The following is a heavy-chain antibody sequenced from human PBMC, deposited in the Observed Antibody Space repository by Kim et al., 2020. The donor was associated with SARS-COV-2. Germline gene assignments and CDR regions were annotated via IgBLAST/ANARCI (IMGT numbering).Heavy chain of an antibody. J-gene: IGHJ3*02. CDR3: AKGNRYGDYADAFDI. Sequence: GGSLRLSCAASGFIFGDYGMHWVRQVPGKGLEWVSGISWNSGSMGYADSVKGRFTISRDNAENSLYLQMNSLRAEDTALYYCAKGNRYGDYADAFDIWG. CDR1: GFIFGDYG. CDR2: ISWNSGSM. V-gene: IGHV3-9*01. D-gene: IGHD4-17*01.